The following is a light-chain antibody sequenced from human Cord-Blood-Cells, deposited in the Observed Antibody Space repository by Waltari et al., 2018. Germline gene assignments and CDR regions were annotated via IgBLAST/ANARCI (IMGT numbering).Light chain of an antibody. CDR2: DVS. CDR3: RSYTSSSTLV. J-gene: IGLJ2*01. V-gene: IGLV2-14*01. CDR1: SSDVGGYNY. Sequence: QSALTQPAPVSGSPGQSITISCTGTSSDVGGYNYVSGYQQHPGTAPTLIIYDVSNRPSGVSSRFSGSKSGNTASLTISGLQAEDEADDYCRSYTSSSTLVFGGGTKLTVL.